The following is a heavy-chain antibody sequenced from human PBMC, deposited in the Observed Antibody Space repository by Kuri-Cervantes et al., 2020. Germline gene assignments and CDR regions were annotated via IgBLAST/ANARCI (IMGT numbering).Heavy chain of an antibody. Sequence: GGSLRLSCKGSGYSFTSYWIGWVRQMPGKGLECMGIIYPGDSETGYRPSFQGQVTISADKSIRTAYLQWSSLKASDTAMYYCARHLTTVVTNYYYYYMDVWGKGTTVTVSS. J-gene: IGHJ6*03. CDR3: ARHLTTVVTNYYYYYMDV. CDR1: GYSFTSYW. V-gene: IGHV5-51*01. CDR2: IYPGDSET. D-gene: IGHD4-23*01.